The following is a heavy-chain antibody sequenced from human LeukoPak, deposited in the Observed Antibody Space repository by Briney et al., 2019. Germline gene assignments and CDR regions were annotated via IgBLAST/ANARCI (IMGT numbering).Heavy chain of an antibody. Sequence: GGSLRLSCAASVLTFRTYWMTWVRQAPGGGVEWLANIWGDGDRKFYVDSVWGRFTISKDNAENSLYLQMNSLRVEDTAVYYCARDRGCRLLDYWGQGTLVTASS. CDR1: VLTFRTYW. J-gene: IGHJ4*02. D-gene: IGHD4/OR15-4a*01. CDR2: IWGDGDRK. V-gene: IGHV3-7*01. CDR3: ARDRGCRLLDY.